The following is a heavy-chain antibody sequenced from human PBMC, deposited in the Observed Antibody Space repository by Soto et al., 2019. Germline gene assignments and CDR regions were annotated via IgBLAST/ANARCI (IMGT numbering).Heavy chain of an antibody. CDR1: GGSFSGYY. Sequence: QVQLQQWGAGLLKPSETLSLTCAVYGGSFSGYYWSWIRQPPGKGLEWIGEINHSGSTNYNPSLKSRVTISVDTSKNQFSLKLSSVTAADTAVYYCARDGGYCSSTSCYTTDYWGQGTLVTVSS. CDR3: ARDGGYCSSTSCYTTDY. J-gene: IGHJ4*02. CDR2: INHSGST. V-gene: IGHV4-34*01. D-gene: IGHD2-2*02.